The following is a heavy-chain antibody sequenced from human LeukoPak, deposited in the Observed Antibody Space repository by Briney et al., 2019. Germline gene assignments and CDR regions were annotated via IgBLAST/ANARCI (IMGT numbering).Heavy chain of an antibody. Sequence: GGSLRLSCAASGFTFSDHYMDWVRQAPGKGLEWVGRTRNKANSYTTEYAASVKGRFTISRDDSKSVAYLQMNSLKTEDTAVYYCTRIMGATNDAFDIWGQGTMVTVSS. D-gene: IGHD1-26*01. V-gene: IGHV3-72*01. J-gene: IGHJ3*02. CDR3: TRIMGATNDAFDI. CDR1: GFTFSDHY. CDR2: TRNKANSYTT.